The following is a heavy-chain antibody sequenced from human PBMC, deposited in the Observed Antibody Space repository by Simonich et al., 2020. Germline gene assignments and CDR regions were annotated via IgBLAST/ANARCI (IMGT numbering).Heavy chain of an antibody. CDR3: ARASRGTWWYYYFDY. J-gene: IGHJ4*02. V-gene: IGHV1-18*01. Sequence: QVQLVQSGAEVKKPGASVKVSCKASGYTFTSYGISWVRQAPGQGLEWMEWHSAYNGNTNYAQKLQGRVTMTTDTSTSTAYMELRSLRSDDTAVYYCARASRGTWWYYYFDYWGQGTLVTVSS. CDR1: GYTFTSYG. D-gene: IGHD2-15*01. CDR2: HSAYNGNT.